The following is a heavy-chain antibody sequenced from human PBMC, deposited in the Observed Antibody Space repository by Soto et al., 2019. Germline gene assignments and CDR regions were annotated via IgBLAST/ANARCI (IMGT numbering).Heavy chain of an antibody. CDR1: GGSFSGYY. Sequence: SETLSLTCAVYGGSFSGYYWSWIRQPPGKGLEWIGEINHSGSTNYNPSLKSRVTISVDTSKNQFSLKLSSVTAADTAVYYCARNPSSRGYSRYYHYYGMDVWGQGTTVTVSS. CDR2: INHSGST. D-gene: IGHD5-18*01. J-gene: IGHJ6*02. V-gene: IGHV4-34*01. CDR3: ARNPSSRGYSRYYHYYGMDV.